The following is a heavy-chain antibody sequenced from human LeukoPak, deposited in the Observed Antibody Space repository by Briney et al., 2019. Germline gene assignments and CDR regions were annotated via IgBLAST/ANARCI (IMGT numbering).Heavy chain of an antibody. V-gene: IGHV3-21*01. D-gene: IGHD1-7*01. CDR2: ISSSSYI. CDR3: ARDRVTGTTYIWFDP. Sequence: GGSLRLSCAASGFTFSSYSMNWVRQAPGKGLEWVSSISSSSYIYYADSVKGRFTISRDSAKNSLYLQMNSLRAEDTAVYYCARDRVTGTTYIWFDPWGQGTLVTVSS. CDR1: GFTFSSYS. J-gene: IGHJ5*02.